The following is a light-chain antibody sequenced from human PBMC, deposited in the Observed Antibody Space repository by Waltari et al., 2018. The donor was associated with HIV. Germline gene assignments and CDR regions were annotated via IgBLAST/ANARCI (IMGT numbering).Light chain of an antibody. Sequence: KFMLTQPHSVSESPGKTVTISCTGSSGSIARNYVQWYRQRPGSAPTTVIYEDSKRPSGVPDRFSGSIASSSNSASLTISGLRTEDEAHYYCHSYDGSNWVFGGGIKLTVL. V-gene: IGLV6-57*02. CDR1: SGSIARNY. CDR2: EDS. CDR3: HSYDGSNWV. J-gene: IGLJ3*02.